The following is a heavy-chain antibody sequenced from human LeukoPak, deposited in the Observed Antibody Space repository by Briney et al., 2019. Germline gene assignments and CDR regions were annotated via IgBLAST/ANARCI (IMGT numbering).Heavy chain of an antibody. V-gene: IGHV4-34*01. CDR3: ARVRCSSTSCYAGHYYYYYYMDV. J-gene: IGHJ6*03. CDR2: INHSGST. CDR1: GGSFSGYY. Sequence: SQTLCLTCAVYGGSFSGYYWSWIRQPPGKGLEWIGEINHSGSTNYNPSLKSRVTISVDMSKNQFSLKLSSVTAADTAVYYCARVRCSSTSCYAGHYYYYYYMDVWGKGTTVTVSS. D-gene: IGHD2-2*01.